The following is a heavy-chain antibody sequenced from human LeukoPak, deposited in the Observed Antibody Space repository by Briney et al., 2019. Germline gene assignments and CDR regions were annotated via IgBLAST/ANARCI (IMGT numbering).Heavy chain of an antibody. J-gene: IGHJ3*02. V-gene: IGHV4-59*12. D-gene: IGHD2-2*01. CDR2: IYYSGST. Sequence: SETLSLTCTVSGVSISSYYWSWIRQPPGKGLEWIGYIYYSGSTYYNPSLKSRVTISVDTSKNQFSLKLSSVTAADTAVYYCAREVVVKRAYDAFDIWGQGTMVTVSS. CDR3: AREVVVKRAYDAFDI. CDR1: GVSISSYY.